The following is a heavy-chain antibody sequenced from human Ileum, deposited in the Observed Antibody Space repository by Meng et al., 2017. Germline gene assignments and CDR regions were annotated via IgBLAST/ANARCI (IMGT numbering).Heavy chain of an antibody. D-gene: IGHD7-27*01. V-gene: IGHV1-2*02. CDR1: GYTFSGYH. CDR2: INTNNGDT. Sequence: ASVKVSCKASGYTFSGYHIHWVRQAPGQGLEWMGWINTNNGDTNYEQKLQGRVTITSDTSISTAYMELSRLRSDGTDVYYCARDITGDGLAYFDFWGQGTLVTVSS. CDR3: ARDITGDGLAYFDF. J-gene: IGHJ4*02.